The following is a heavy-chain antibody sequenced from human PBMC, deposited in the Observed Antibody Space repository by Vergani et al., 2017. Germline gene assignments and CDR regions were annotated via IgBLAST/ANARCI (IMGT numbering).Heavy chain of an antibody. J-gene: IGHJ4*02. CDR1: GASVNSYY. Sequence: QVKLQESGPGLVKPSETLSLTCTVSGASVNSYYWSWIRQPPGKGLEWMGYVSFRGDTLYDPSVKARMTISLNTSSNQFSLYLTSVTAADTAVPYCARSRIYYGAGSPDYWGQGTLVTVSS. CDR3: ARSRIYYGAGSPDY. D-gene: IGHD3-10*01. CDR2: VSFRGDT. V-gene: IGHV4-59*02.